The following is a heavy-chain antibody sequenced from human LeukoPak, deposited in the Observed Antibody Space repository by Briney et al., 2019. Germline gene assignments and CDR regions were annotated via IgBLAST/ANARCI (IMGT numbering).Heavy chain of an antibody. CDR3: ARDYASECMDV. D-gene: IGHD3-3*01. J-gene: IGHJ4*02. V-gene: IGHV3-11*04. CDR1: GFTFSDFY. CDR2: ISTTGYTI. Sequence: GGSLRLSCEASGFTFSDFYMSWIRQAPGQGLEWLSYISTTGYTIYYADSVKGRFTISRDNNQNSLFLQMDSLRVEGTAVYYCARDYASECMDVWGQGTLVTVSS.